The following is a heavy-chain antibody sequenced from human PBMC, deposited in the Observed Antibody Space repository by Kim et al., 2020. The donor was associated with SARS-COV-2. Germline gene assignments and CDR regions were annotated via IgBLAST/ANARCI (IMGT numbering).Heavy chain of an antibody. CDR2: IKQDGSEK. Sequence: GGSLRLSCAASGFTFSSYWMSWVRQAPGQRLEWVANIKQDGSEKYYVDSVKGRFTISRDNAQNSLYLQMTSLRAEDTAVSYSARVCSSSWYLDYWGQGTLVTVSS. CDR1: GFTFSSYW. V-gene: IGHV3-7*01. J-gene: IGHJ4*02. CDR3: ARVCSSSWYLDY. D-gene: IGHD6-13*01.